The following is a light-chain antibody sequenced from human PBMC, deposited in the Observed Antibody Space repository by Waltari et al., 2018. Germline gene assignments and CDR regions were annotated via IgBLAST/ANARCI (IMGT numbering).Light chain of an antibody. CDR2: GAY. Sequence: EIVLTQSPGTLSLSPGDRATLSCRARQSVSSDYLAWYQQKPGQAPRLLIYGAYSRATGIPDRFSGSGSGTDFTLTISRLEPEDSAVYYCQQYGSSVMYTFGQGTKLEIK. J-gene: IGKJ2*01. V-gene: IGKV3-20*01. CDR1: QSVSSDY. CDR3: QQYGSSVMYT.